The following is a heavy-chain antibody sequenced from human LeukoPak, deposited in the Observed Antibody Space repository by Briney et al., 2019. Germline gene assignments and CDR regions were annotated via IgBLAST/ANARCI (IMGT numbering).Heavy chain of an antibody. CDR1: GGSINSYY. V-gene: IGHV4-59*08. CDR3: ARHPQIVGATKYFDY. Sequence: SETLSLTCTVSGGSINSYYWSWIRQPPGKGLEWIGYIYYSGSTNYNPSLKSRVTISVDTSKNQFSLKLSSVIAADTAVYYCARHPQIVGATKYFDYWGQGTLVTVSS. CDR2: IYYSGST. D-gene: IGHD1-26*01. J-gene: IGHJ4*02.